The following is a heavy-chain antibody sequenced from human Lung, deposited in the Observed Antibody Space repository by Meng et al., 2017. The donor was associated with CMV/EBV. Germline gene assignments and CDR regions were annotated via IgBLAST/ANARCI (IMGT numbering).Heavy chain of an antibody. D-gene: IGHD6-13*01. Sequence: ASXXVSXKASGYTFTNYYIHWVRQAPGQGLEWMGWIKPNSGATNYVQKFQGRLTVTRDTSITTAYMELTRLRSDETAVYYCARAPGLSLAAAASDAYFDKWXQGTXVTVSS. CDR3: ARAPGLSLAAAASDAYFDK. J-gene: IGHJ4*02. CDR2: IKPNSGAT. CDR1: GYTFTNYY. V-gene: IGHV1-2*02.